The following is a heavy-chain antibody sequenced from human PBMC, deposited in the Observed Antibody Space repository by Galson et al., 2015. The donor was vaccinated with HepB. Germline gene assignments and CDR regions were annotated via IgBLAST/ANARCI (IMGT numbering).Heavy chain of an antibody. CDR3: ARGWVDY. Sequence: SVKVSCKASGYPFTQFAMHWVRQAPGQRLEWMGWINAGSGNTKYSQKIQGRVTITRDTSASTAHMELSSLRSEDTAVYYCARGWVDYWGQGTLVTVSS. CDR2: INAGSGNT. D-gene: IGHD1-26*01. V-gene: IGHV1-3*01. J-gene: IGHJ4*02. CDR1: GYPFTQFA.